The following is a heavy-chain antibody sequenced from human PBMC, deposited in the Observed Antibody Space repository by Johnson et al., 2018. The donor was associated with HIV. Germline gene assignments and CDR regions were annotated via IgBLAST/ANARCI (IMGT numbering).Heavy chain of an antibody. CDR2: IRSKAYGGTT. CDR1: GFTFGDYA. J-gene: IGHJ3*02. V-gene: IGHV3-49*04. Sequence: VQLVESGGGLVQPGRSLRLSCTASGFTFGDYAMSWVRQAPGKGLEWVGFIRSKAYGGTTEYAASVKGRFTISRDDSKSIAYLQMNSLRAEDTAVYYCASSRSDHDAFDIWGQGTMVTVSS. CDR3: ASSRSDHDAFDI.